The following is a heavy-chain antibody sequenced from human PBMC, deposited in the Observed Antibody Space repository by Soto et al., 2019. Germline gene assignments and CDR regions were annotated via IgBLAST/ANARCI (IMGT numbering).Heavy chain of an antibody. Sequence: QITLKESTPTLVKPTQTLTLTCTFSGFSLSTSGVGVGWIRQPPGKALEWLALIYWDDDRRYRPSLKSRLTITKDTSKNQVVLTMTNIDPVDTATYYCAHIPWTGTKAYFDYWGQGPLVTVSS. CDR2: IYWDDDR. CDR3: AHIPWTGTKAYFDY. V-gene: IGHV2-5*02. CDR1: GFSLSTSGVG. J-gene: IGHJ4*02. D-gene: IGHD1-1*01.